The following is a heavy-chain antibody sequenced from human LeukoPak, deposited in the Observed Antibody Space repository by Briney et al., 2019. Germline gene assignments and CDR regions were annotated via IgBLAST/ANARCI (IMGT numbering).Heavy chain of an antibody. CDR2: IIPIFGTA. CDR1: GGTFSSYA. CDR3: ARVSCSGDSCYSLFDF. J-gene: IGHJ4*02. V-gene: IGHV1-69*13. Sequence: ASVKVSCKASGGTFSSYAISWVRQAPGQGLEWMGGIIPIFGTANYAQKFQGRVTITADESTSTAYMELSSLRSEDTAVYYCARVSCSGDSCYSLFDFWGQGTLVTVSS. D-gene: IGHD2-15*01.